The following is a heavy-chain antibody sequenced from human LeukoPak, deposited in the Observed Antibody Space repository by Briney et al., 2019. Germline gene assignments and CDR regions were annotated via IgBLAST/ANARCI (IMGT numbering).Heavy chain of an antibody. J-gene: IGHJ6*02. CDR3: ARDVAPIAAAGYYYYGMDV. D-gene: IGHD6-13*01. CDR2: IYYSGST. Sequence: SETLSLTCTVSGGSISSSSYYWGWIRQPPGKGLEWIGSIYYSGSTYYNPSLKSRVTISVDTSKNQFSLKLSSVTAADTAVYYRARDVAPIAAAGYYYYGMDVWGQGTTVTVSS. CDR1: GGSISSSSYY. V-gene: IGHV4-39*07.